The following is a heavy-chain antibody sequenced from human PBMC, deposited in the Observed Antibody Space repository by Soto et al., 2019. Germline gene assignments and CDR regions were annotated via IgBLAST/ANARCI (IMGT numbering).Heavy chain of an antibody. V-gene: IGHV3-30-3*01. CDR3: ARLRSERPFDY. CDR1: GLTFSRYT. CDR2: ISYDGNNK. Sequence: GGSLRLSCAASGLTFSRYTMHWVRQAPGKGLEWVAVISYDGNNKYYADSVKGRFTISRDNSKNTLSLQMNSLRPEDTAVYYCARLRSERPFDYWGQGTLVTVSS. J-gene: IGHJ4*02.